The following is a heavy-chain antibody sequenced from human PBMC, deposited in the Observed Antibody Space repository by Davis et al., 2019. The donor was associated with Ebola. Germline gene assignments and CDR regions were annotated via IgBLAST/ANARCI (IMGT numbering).Heavy chain of an antibody. J-gene: IGHJ6*02. CDR3: ARDRQLPDYYYYGMDV. CDR1: GYTFTSYD. V-gene: IGHV1-2*04. Sequence: ASVKVSCKASGYTFTSYDINWVRQAPGQGLERMGWINPNSGGTNYAQKFQGWVTMTRDTSISTAYMELSRLRSDDTAVYYCARDRQLPDYYYYGMDVWGQGTTVTVSS. CDR2: INPNSGGT. D-gene: IGHD5-18*01.